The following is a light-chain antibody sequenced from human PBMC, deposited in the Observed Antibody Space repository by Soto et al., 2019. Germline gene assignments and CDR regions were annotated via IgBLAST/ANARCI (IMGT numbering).Light chain of an antibody. CDR1: QSISSW. CDR2: KAS. Sequence: DIQMTQSPSTLSAPVGHRVTITCRASQSISSWLAWYQQKPGKAPKLLIYKASSLESGVPSRFSGSGSGTEFTLTISSLQPDDYATYYCQQYNSYPWTFGQGTKV. J-gene: IGKJ1*01. CDR3: QQYNSYPWT. V-gene: IGKV1-5*03.